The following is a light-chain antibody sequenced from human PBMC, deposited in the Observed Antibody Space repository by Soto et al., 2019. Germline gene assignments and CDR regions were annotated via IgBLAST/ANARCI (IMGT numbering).Light chain of an antibody. CDR2: GAS. V-gene: IGKV3-15*01. Sequence: EIVMTQSPPTLSVSPGQRATLSCRASQSVSNSLAWYQQKPGQAPRLLIFGASTRATGIPARFSGSGSGTAFTLTISSLQSEDFAVYYCQQYNNWQRTFGQGTKVEIK. CDR1: QSVSNS. J-gene: IGKJ1*01. CDR3: QQYNNWQRT.